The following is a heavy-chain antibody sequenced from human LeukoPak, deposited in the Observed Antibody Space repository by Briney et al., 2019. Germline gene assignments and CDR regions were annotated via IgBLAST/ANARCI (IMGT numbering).Heavy chain of an antibody. CDR2: ISSSSSYI. V-gene: IGHV3-21*01. J-gene: IGHJ4*02. CDR1: GFTFSSYS. D-gene: IGHD3-10*01. CDR3: ARLRVGSVWFGISLGGGYFDY. Sequence: KPGGSLRLSCAASGFTFSSYSMNWVRQAPGKGLEWVSSISSSSSYIYYADSVKGRFTISRDNAKNSLYLQMNSLRAEDTAVYYCARLRVGSVWFGISLGGGYFDYWGQGTLVTVSS.